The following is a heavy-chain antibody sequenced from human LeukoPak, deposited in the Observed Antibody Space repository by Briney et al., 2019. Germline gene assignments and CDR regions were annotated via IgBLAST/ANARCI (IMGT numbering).Heavy chain of an antibody. CDR1: GGSLSGYY. Sequence: SETLSLTCAVYGGSLSGYYWSWIRQPPGKGLEWIGEINHSGSTNYNPSLKSRVTISVDTSKNQFSLKLSSVTAADAAVYYCARGASRSDILTGWSNPSYYYYMDVWGKGTTVTVSS. CDR2: INHSGST. CDR3: ARGASRSDILTGWSNPSYYYYMDV. J-gene: IGHJ6*03. D-gene: IGHD3-9*01. V-gene: IGHV4-34*01.